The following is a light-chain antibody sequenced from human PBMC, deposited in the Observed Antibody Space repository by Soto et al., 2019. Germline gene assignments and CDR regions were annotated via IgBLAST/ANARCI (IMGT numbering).Light chain of an antibody. CDR3: QQYHSYPLT. V-gene: IGKV1-5*03. Sequence: DIQMTQSPSTLSASVGDSVTITCRASQSLSGWLTWYQQKPGKAPKLLIYQASSLKSGVLSRFSGSGSGTEFTLTISSLQPDDFATYYCQQYHSYPLTFGGGTKVEIK. CDR2: QAS. J-gene: IGKJ4*01. CDR1: QSLSGW.